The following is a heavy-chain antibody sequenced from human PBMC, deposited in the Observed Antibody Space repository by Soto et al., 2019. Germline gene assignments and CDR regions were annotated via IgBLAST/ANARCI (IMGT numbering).Heavy chain of an antibody. V-gene: IGHV1-8*01. CDR2: MNPNSGNT. CDR3: AREKSYGMDG. Sequence: QVQLVQSGTEVKKPGASVKVSCKASGYTFTSYDINWVRQAAGQGLEWMGWMNPNSGNTGYEQKFQGRVTMTRNTSSSPAKLGPSSMRSGNTAVDYCAREKSYGMDGWRIGSMVTVSS. J-gene: IGHJ6*04. CDR1: GYTFTSYD.